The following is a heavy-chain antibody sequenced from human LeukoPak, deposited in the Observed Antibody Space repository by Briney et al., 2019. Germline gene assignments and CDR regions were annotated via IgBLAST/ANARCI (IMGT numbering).Heavy chain of an antibody. V-gene: IGHV3-23*01. CDR2: ISGSGGST. CDR3: ANDQSSGSYLSGDY. Sequence: PGGSLRLSCAASGFTFSSYAMSWVRQAPGKGLEWVSAISGSGGSTYYADSVKGRFTISRDNSKNTLYLQMNSLRAEDTAVCYCANDQSSGSYLSGDYWGQGTLVTVSS. J-gene: IGHJ4*02. D-gene: IGHD1-26*01. CDR1: GFTFSSYA.